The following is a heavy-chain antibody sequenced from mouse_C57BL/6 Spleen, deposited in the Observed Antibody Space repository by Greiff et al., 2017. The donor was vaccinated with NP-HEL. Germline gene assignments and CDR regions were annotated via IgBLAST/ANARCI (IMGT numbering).Heavy chain of an antibody. J-gene: IGHJ2*01. Sequence: VQLQQSGAELVRPGASVTLSCKASGYTFTDYEMHWVKQTPVHGLEWIGAIDPETGGTAYNQKFKGKAILTADKSSSTAYLELRSLTSEDSAVYYCRRVGGYGSSYFDYWGQGTTRTVSS. CDR1: GYTFTDYE. CDR3: RRVGGYGSSYFDY. V-gene: IGHV1-15*01. D-gene: IGHD1-1*01. CDR2: IDPETGGT.